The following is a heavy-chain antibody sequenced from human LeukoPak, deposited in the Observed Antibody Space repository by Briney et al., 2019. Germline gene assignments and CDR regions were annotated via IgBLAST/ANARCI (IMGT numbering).Heavy chain of an antibody. CDR1: GFTFTSYA. Sequence: PGRSLRLSCAASGFTFTSYAMHWVRQAPGKGLEWVAVISFAGDIYYYADSVKGRFTISRDNSRSTLYLHMNSLRAEDTAVYYCARDVIYASEIYSYGDCLGQGTPVTVSS. J-gene: IGHJ4*02. CDR3: ARDVIYASEIYSYGDC. CDR2: ISFAGDIY. V-gene: IGHV3-30*04. D-gene: IGHD3-16*01.